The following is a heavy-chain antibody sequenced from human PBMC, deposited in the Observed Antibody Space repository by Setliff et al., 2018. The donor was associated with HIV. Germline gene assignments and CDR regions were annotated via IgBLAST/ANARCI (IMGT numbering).Heavy chain of an antibody. Sequence: GGSLRLSCAASGFSFSSYGMNWVRQAPGKGLEWVSYISSSSSSIYYADSVKGRFTISRDNAKNSLYLQMNSLRVEDTAVYYCARGNYDRDYWGQGTLVTVSS. D-gene: IGHD3-22*01. CDR1: GFSFSSYG. J-gene: IGHJ4*02. V-gene: IGHV3-48*01. CDR2: ISSSSSSI. CDR3: ARGNYDRDY.